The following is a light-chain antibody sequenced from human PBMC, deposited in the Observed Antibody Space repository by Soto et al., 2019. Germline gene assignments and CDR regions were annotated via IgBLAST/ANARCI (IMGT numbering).Light chain of an antibody. CDR3: QEYNSYSGLP. CDR1: QSISSW. Sequence: DIQMTQSPSTLSASVGDRVTITCRASQSISSWLAWYQQIPGKPPKLLIYSASNLESGVPSKFSGRGSGTEFTLTISSLQPDDFATYYCQEYNSYSGLPFGGGTKVEIK. V-gene: IGKV1-5*03. CDR2: SAS. J-gene: IGKJ4*02.